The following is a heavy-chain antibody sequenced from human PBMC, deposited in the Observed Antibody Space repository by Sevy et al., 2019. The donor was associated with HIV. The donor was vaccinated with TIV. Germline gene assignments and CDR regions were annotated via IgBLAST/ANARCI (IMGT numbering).Heavy chain of an antibody. CDR2: IRSKAYGGTT. D-gene: IGHD3-3*01. V-gene: IGHV3-49*03. CDR1: GFTFGDYA. Sequence: GGSLRLSCTASGFTFGDYAMSWFRQAPGKGLEWVGFIRSKAYGGTTEYAASVKGRFTISRDDSKSIAYLQMNSLKTEDTAVYYCTREDYDSWSGYYTGGYWGQGTLVTVSS. CDR3: TREDYDSWSGYYTGGY. J-gene: IGHJ4*02.